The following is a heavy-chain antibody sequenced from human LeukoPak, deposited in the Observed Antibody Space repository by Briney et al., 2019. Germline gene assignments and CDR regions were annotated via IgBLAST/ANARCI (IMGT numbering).Heavy chain of an antibody. V-gene: IGHV3-23*01. CDR2: ISGSGGST. D-gene: IGHD3-16*01. J-gene: IGHJ4*02. CDR3: AKDLSRGGGQGFDY. CDR1: GFTFSDFA. Sequence: GGSLRLSCAASGFTFSDFAMSWVRQAPGKGLEWVSAISGSGGSTYYADSVKGRFTISRDNSKNTLYLQMNSLRAEDTAVYYCAKDLSRGGGQGFDYWGQGTLVTVSS.